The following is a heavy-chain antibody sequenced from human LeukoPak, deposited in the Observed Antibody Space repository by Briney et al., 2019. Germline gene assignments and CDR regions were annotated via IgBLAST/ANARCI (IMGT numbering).Heavy chain of an antibody. Sequence: QPGRSLRLSCAASRFTFDDYAMHWVRQAPGKGLEWVSGISWNSGSIGYADSVKGRFTISRDNAKNSLYLQMNSLRAEDTALYYCAKDYLGNFDYWGQGTLVTVSS. CDR3: AKDYLGNFDY. CDR2: ISWNSGSI. V-gene: IGHV3-9*01. J-gene: IGHJ4*02. CDR1: RFTFDDYA. D-gene: IGHD3-16*01.